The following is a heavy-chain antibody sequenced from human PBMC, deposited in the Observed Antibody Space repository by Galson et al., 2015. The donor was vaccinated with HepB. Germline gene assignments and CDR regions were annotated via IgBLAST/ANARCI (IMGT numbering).Heavy chain of an antibody. CDR1: GYTFTGYC. V-gene: IGHV1-2*06. Sequence: SVKVSCKASGYTFTGYCMHWVRQAPGQGLEWMGRINPNSGGTNYAQKFQGRVTMTRDTSISTAYMELSRLRSDDTAVYYCARSPYYYGSGSYFVAYWGQGTLVTVSS. J-gene: IGHJ4*02. CDR2: INPNSGGT. CDR3: ARSPYYYGSGSYFVAY. D-gene: IGHD3-10*01.